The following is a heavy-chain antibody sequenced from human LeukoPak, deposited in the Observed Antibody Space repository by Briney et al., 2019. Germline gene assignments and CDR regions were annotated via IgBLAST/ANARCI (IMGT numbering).Heavy chain of an antibody. CDR2: ISAYNGNT. V-gene: IGHV1-18*01. CDR1: GYTFTSYG. Sequence: ASVKVSCKASGYTFTSYGISWVRQAPGQGLEWMGWISAYNGNTNYAQKLQGRVTMTTDTFTSTAYMELRSLRSDDTAVYYCAREENRGNWFDPWGQGTLVTVSS. J-gene: IGHJ5*02. CDR3: AREENRGNWFDP.